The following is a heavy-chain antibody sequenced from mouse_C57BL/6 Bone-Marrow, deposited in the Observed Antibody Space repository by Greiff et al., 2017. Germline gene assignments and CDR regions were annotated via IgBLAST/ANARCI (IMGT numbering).Heavy chain of an antibody. Sequence: QVQLQQPGAELVRPGTSVKLSCKASGYTFTSYWMHWVKQRPGQGLEWIGVIDPADSYTNYNQKFKGKATLTVDTSSSTAYMQLSSLTSEDSAVYYWARDGYDYDGVYAMDYWGQGTSVTVSS. CDR3: ARDGYDYDGVYAMDY. CDR1: GYTFTSYW. D-gene: IGHD2-4*01. J-gene: IGHJ4*01. V-gene: IGHV1-59*01. CDR2: IDPADSYT.